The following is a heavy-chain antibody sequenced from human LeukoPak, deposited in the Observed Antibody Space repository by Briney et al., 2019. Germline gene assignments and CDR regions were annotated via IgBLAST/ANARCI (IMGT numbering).Heavy chain of an antibody. CDR3: ATWGRSDY. CDR2: ISGSGGST. V-gene: IGHV3-23*01. J-gene: IGHJ4*02. Sequence: PGGSLRLSCAASGFTFSSYAMSWVRQAPGKGLEWVSAISGSGGSTYYANSVKGRFTISRDNAKNSLYLQMNSLRAEDTAVYYCATWGRSDYWGQGTLVTVSS. CDR1: GFTFSSYA. D-gene: IGHD3-16*01.